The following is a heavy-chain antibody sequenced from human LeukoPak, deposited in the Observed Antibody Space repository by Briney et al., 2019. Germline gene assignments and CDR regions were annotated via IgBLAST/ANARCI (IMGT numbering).Heavy chain of an antibody. D-gene: IGHD7-27*01. CDR1: GYSISSGYY. J-gene: IGHJ3*02. V-gene: IGHV4-38-2*02. CDR2: IYHSGST. Sequence: PSGTLSLTCTVSGYSISSGYYWGWIRQPPGKGLEWIGSIYHSGSTYYNPSLKSRVTISVDTSKNQFSLKLSSVTAADTAVYYCATNWGSWDAFDIWGQGTMVTVSS. CDR3: ATNWGSWDAFDI.